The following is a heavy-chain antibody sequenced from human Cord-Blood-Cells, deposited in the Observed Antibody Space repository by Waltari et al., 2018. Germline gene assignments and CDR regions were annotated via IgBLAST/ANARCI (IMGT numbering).Heavy chain of an antibody. Sequence: QVQLVQSGAEVKNPGASVKVSCKASGYTFTSSGISWVRQAPGPGLEWMGWISAYNGNTNYAQKLQGRVTMTTDTSTSTAYMELRSLRSDDTAVYYCARGLYYDFWSGYNWFDPWGQGTLVTVSS. D-gene: IGHD3-3*01. CDR3: ARGLYYDFWSGYNWFDP. CDR2: ISAYNGNT. CDR1: GYTFTSSG. J-gene: IGHJ5*02. V-gene: IGHV1-18*04.